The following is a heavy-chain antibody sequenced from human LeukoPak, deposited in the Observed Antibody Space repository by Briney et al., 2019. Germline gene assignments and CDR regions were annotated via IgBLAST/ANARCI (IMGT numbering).Heavy chain of an antibody. CDR2: IIPMFGTP. J-gene: IGHJ4*02. D-gene: IGHD5-18*01. V-gene: IGHV1-69*05. Sequence: GASVKVSCKASGGTLSTSAISLVRQAPGQGLEWMGGIIPMFGTPNYAQKFQGRVTVTTDASTNTAYMELSSLRSEDTAVYYCARARGYSYSSPFDYWGQGTLVTVSS. CDR1: GGTLSTSA. CDR3: ARARGYSYSSPFDY.